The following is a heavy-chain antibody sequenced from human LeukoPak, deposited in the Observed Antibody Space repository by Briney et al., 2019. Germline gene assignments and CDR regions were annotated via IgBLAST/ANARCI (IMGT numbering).Heavy chain of an antibody. CDR1: GGSIGSYY. CDR2: IYTSGST. CDR3: ARDHRYYYDSSGNYGMDV. J-gene: IGHJ6*02. V-gene: IGHV4-4*08. D-gene: IGHD3-22*01. Sequence: SETLSLTCTVSGGSIGSYYWSWVRQPPEKGLEWIGRIYTSGSTNYNPSLKSRVTISVDTSKNQFSLKLSSVTAADTAVYYCARDHRYYYDSSGNYGMDVWGQGTTVTVSS.